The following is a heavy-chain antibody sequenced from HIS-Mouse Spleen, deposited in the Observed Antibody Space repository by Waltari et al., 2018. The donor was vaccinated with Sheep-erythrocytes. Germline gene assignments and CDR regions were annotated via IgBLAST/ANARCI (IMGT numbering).Heavy chain of an antibody. D-gene: IGHD4-17*01. J-gene: IGHJ4*02. Sequence: QVQLVESGGGVVQPGRSLRLSCAASGFTFSSYGMHWVRQAPGKGLEWVAGIWYDGSNKYYADSVKGRFTISRDNSKNTLYLQMNSLRAEDTAVYYCAKASTATVVSHYFDYWGQGTLVTVSS. CDR2: IWYDGSNK. CDR3: AKASTATVVSHYFDY. CDR1: GFTFSSYG. V-gene: IGHV3-33*06.